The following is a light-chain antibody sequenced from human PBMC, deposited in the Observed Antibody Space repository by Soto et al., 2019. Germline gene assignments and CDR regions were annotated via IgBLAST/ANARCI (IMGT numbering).Light chain of an antibody. CDR1: QSINIY. CDR2: DAS. J-gene: IGKJ4*01. CDR3: QQRYSWPLT. V-gene: IGKV3-11*01. Sequence: EIVLTQSPAALSLSPGGRATLSCRVSQSINIYLAWYQPNLGQAPSLLIYDASIRATAIPARFSGSGSGTDFPLTISSLETEDFGVYYCQQRYSWPLTFGGGTKVEIK.